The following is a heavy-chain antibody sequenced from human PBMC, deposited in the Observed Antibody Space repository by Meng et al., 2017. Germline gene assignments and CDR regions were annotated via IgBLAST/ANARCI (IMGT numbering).Heavy chain of an antibody. D-gene: IGHD3-22*01. V-gene: IGHV1-69*13. J-gene: IGHJ4*02. CDR1: GDTFTSYA. Sequence: SVKVSCKASGDTFTSYAIRWVRQAPGQGLEWMGGINPTFGTANYAQKFQGRVTITADESTSTAYMGLSSLRSEDTAVYYRAREINSYYYDSSGYYVPLWGQGTLVTVSS. CDR3: AREINSYYYDSSGYYVPL. CDR2: INPTFGTA.